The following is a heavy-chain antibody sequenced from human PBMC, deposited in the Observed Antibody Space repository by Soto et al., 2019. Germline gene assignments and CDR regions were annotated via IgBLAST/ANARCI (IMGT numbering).Heavy chain of an antibody. CDR2: ISGSGGST. CDR3: AKLGSGSYAYYYGMDV. D-gene: IGHD1-26*01. CDR1: GFTFSSYA. J-gene: IGHJ6*02. V-gene: IGHV3-23*01. Sequence: PGGSLRLSCAASGFTFSSYAMSWVRQAPGEGLEWVSAISGSGGSTYYADSVKGRFTISRDNSKNTLYLQMNSLRAEDTAVYCCAKLGSGSYAYYYGMDVWGQGTTVTVSS.